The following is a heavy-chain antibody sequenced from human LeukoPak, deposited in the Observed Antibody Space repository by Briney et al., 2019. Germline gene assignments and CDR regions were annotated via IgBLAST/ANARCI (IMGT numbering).Heavy chain of an antibody. D-gene: IGHD3-22*01. J-gene: IGHJ4*02. V-gene: IGHV4-34*01. Sequence: SETLSLTCAVQGGSLSDYYWSWIRQPPGKGLEWLGEINHGGSTHYNPALKSRVSTSVDTSKNQFSLQLSSVTAADTAVYYCARGLKHHYESSGYYLYNLGCWGQGSLVTVSS. CDR3: ARGLKHHYESSGYYLYNLGC. CDR2: INHGGST. CDR1: GGSLSDYY.